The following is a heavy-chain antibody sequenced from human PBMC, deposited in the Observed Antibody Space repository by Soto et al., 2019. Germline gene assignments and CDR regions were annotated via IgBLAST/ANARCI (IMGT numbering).Heavy chain of an antibody. CDR3: ARGGRFLEWLLPEGYFDY. CDR2: IYYSGST. V-gene: IGHV4-39*07. Sequence: SETLSLTCTVSGGSISSSSYYWGWIRQPPGKGLEWIGSIYYSGSTYYNPSLKSRVTISVDTSKNQFSLKLSSVTAADTAVYYCARGGRFLEWLLPEGYFDYWGQGTLVTVSS. J-gene: IGHJ4*02. CDR1: GGSISSSSYY. D-gene: IGHD3-3*01.